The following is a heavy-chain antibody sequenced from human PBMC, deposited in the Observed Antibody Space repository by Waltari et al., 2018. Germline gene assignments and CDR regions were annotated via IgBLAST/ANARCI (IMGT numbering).Heavy chain of an antibody. J-gene: IGHJ4*02. Sequence: QVQLVESGGGVVQPGRSLRLSCAASGFTFSSYGMHWVRQAPGKGLEWVAGIWYDGSNKYYADSVKGRFTISRDNSKNTLYLQMNSLRAEDTAVYYCAREASYSPRGTLDYWGQGTLVTVSS. CDR2: IWYDGSNK. CDR3: AREASYSPRGTLDY. V-gene: IGHV3-33*01. CDR1: GFTFSSYG. D-gene: IGHD5-18*01.